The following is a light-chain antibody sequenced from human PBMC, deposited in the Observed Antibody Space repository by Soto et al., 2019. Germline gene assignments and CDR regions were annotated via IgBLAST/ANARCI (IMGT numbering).Light chain of an antibody. Sequence: QSALTQPRSVSGSPGQSVTISCTGTSSDIGAYNYVSWYQQHPGKAPKLMIYDVNLRPSGVSHRFSGSKSGDTASLTISGLQAEDEADYYCTSYTSSTPFYVFGTGTKVTVL. J-gene: IGLJ1*01. CDR3: TSYTSSTPFYV. CDR2: DVN. V-gene: IGLV2-11*01. CDR1: SSDIGAYNY.